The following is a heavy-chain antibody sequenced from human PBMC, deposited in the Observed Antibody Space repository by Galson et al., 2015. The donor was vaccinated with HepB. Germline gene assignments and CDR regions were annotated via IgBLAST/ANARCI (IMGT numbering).Heavy chain of an antibody. V-gene: IGHV3-30*18. CDR2: ISYDGSNK. CDR3: AKGEGGSYLYYFDY. D-gene: IGHD3-16*02. Sequence: SLRLSCAASGFTFSSYGMHWVRQAPGKGLEWVAVISYDGSNKYYADSVKGRFTISRDNSKNTLYLQMNSLRAEDTAVYYCAKGEGGSYLYYFDYWGQGTLVTVSS. J-gene: IGHJ4*02. CDR1: GFTFSSYG.